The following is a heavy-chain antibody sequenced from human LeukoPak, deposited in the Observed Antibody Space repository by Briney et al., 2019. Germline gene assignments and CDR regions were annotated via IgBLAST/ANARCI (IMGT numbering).Heavy chain of an antibody. Sequence: GGSLRLSCAASGFTFSSYAMDSVRQAPGKGLEWVAVISYDGSNKYYADSVKGRFTISRDNSKKTLYLQMNSLRAENTAVYYCGREPQVGATRFDYWGQGTLVTVSS. CDR2: ISYDGSNK. V-gene: IGHV3-30*04. D-gene: IGHD1-26*01. J-gene: IGHJ4*02. CDR1: GFTFSSYA. CDR3: GREPQVGATRFDY.